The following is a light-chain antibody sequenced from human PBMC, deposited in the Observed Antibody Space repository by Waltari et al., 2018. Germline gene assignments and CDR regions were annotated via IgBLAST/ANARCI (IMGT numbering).Light chain of an antibody. CDR2: AAS. CDR1: QSISSY. J-gene: IGKJ4*01. Sequence: DIVMTQSPSSLSASVGDRVTITCRASQSISSYLNWYQQKPGKAPKLLIYAASSLQSGVPSRFSGSGSGTDFTLTISSLQPEDFATYYCQQSYSTSALTFGGGTKVEIK. CDR3: QQSYSTSALT. V-gene: IGKV1-39*01.